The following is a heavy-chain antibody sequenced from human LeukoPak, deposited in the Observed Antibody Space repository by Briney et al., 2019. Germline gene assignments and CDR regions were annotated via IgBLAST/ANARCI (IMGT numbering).Heavy chain of an antibody. Sequence: SETLSLTCAVYGGSFSGYYWSWIRQPPGKGLEWIGEINHSGSTNYNPSLKSRVTISVDTSKNQFSLKLSSVTAADTAVYYCARAYSSSWYHFDYWGQGTLVTVSS. J-gene: IGHJ4*02. CDR1: GGSFSGYY. CDR3: ARAYSSSWYHFDY. CDR2: INHSGST. V-gene: IGHV4-34*01. D-gene: IGHD6-13*01.